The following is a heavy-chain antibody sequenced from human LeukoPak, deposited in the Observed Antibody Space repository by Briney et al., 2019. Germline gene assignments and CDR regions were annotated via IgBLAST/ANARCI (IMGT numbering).Heavy chain of an antibody. V-gene: IGHV3-48*03. Sequence: GGSLRLSCAASGFTFSSYEMNWVRQAPGKGLEWVSYISSSGSTIYYADSVKGRFTISRDNAKSSLYLQMNSLRAEDTAVYYCARALGSSGYFKGSSFDYWGQGTLVTVSS. CDR1: GFTFSSYE. D-gene: IGHD3-22*01. CDR2: ISSSGSTI. CDR3: ARALGSSGYFKGSSFDY. J-gene: IGHJ4*02.